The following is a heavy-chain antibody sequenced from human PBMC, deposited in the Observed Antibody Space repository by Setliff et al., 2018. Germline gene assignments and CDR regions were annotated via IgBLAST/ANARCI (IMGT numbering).Heavy chain of an antibody. CDR2: ISSASSFI. V-gene: IGHV3-21*01. CDR3: ARASLGKFGSAVEYFHH. D-gene: IGHD2-15*01. Sequence: PGESLKISCAASGLPFAAYTMTWVRQAPGKGLEWVASISSASSFIYYADSVKGRFTISRDNAKNSLYLQMNSLRADDTAVYYCARASLGKFGSAVEYFHHWGQGTLVTVSS. CDR1: GLPFAAYT. J-gene: IGHJ1*01.